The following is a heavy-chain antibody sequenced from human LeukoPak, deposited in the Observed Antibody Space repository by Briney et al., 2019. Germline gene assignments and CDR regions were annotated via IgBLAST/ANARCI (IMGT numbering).Heavy chain of an antibody. CDR3: AREGLGELTLDY. CDR1: GGTFSSYA. J-gene: IGHJ4*02. CDR2: ISAYNGNT. V-gene: IGHV1-18*01. D-gene: IGHD3-16*01. Sequence: GASVKVSCKASGGTFSSYAISWVRQAPGQGLEWMGWISAYNGNTNYVQKLQGRVTMTTDTSTSTAYMELRSLRSDDTAVYYCAREGLGELTLDYWGQGTLVTVSS.